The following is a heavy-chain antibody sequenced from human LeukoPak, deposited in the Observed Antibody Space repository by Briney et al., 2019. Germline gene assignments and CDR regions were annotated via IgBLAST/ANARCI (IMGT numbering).Heavy chain of an antibody. CDR3: ARSPINYDILTGYSGYFDY. J-gene: IGHJ4*02. D-gene: IGHD3-9*01. V-gene: IGHV4-34*01. Sequence: PSETLSLTCAVYGGSFSGYYWSWIRQPPGKGLEWIGSIYYSGSTYYNPSLKSRVTISVDTSKNQFSLKLSSVTAADTAVYYCARSPINYDILTGYSGYFDYWGQGTLVTVSS. CDR2: IYYSGST. CDR1: GGSFSGYY.